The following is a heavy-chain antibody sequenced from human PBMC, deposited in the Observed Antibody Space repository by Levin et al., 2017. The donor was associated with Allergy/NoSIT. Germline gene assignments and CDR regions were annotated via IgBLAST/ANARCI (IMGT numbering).Heavy chain of an antibody. CDR2: INHDGIT. V-gene: IGHV4-34*01. D-gene: IGHD3-3*01. CDR3: ARGRRLRLLEWVFRCDP. CDR1: GGSFNDYY. Sequence: SETLSLTCAVYGGSFNDYYWSWIRQPPGKGLEWIGEINHDGITNYNPSLKSRFTISVDTSKNQFSLKLSSVTAADTAVYYCARGRRLRLLEWVFRCDPWGQGTLVTVSS. J-gene: IGHJ5*02.